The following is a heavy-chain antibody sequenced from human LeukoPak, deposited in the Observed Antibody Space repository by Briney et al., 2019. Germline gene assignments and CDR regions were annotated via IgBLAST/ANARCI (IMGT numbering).Heavy chain of an antibody. CDR3: AKLIEGDLWFVPFDY. CDR1: GLIFSTYW. J-gene: IGHJ4*02. CDR2: ITRDGNEK. V-gene: IGHV3-7*03. Sequence: GGSLRLSCEVSGLIFSTYWMTWVRQAPGKGLEWVATITRDGNEKYYVDSVKGRFTISRDNAKDSLCLQMNSLRAEDTAVYYCAKLIEGDLWFVPFDYWGQGTLVTVSS. D-gene: IGHD3-10*01.